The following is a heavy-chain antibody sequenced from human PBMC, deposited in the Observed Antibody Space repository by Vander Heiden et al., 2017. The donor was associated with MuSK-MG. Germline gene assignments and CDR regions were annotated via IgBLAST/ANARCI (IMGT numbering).Heavy chain of an antibody. CDR1: GGSISNGRHY. Sequence: QVQLQESGPGMVKSSETLSLIYKVTGGSISNGRHYWGRVGQSPGKGLEWIGTISHSGNTYYNPSLKSRVAISVDTSENHVSLGLSSVTAADTAVYYCGCSGYDYILALARRGNYFDYWGRGALVSVSS. D-gene: IGHD5-12*01. CDR2: ISHSGNT. CDR3: GCSGYDYILALARRGNYFDY. J-gene: IGHJ4*02. V-gene: IGHV4-39*02.